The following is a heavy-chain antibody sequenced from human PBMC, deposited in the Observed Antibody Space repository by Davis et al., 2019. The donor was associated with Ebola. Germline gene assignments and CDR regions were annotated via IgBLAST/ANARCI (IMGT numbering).Heavy chain of an antibody. CDR1: GYTFTSYG. CDR3: ARDLTVRGIAAAGSGY. CDR2: INAGNGNT. J-gene: IGHJ4*02. Sequence: ASVKVSCKASGYTFTSYGISWVRQAPGQRLEWMGWINAGNGNTKYSQKFQGRVTMTRDTSTSTVYMELSSLRSEDTAVYYCARDLTVRGIAAAGSGYWGQGTLVTVSS. V-gene: IGHV1-18*01. D-gene: IGHD6-13*01.